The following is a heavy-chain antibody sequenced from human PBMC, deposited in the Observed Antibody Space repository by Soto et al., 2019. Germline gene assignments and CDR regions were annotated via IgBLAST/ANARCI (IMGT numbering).Heavy chain of an antibody. J-gene: IGHJ4*02. CDR1: GYIFTDYY. CDR2: TNPGTGST. D-gene: IGHD3-22*01. Sequence: QVQLVQSGAEVKKPGASVKISCKASGYIFTDYYMHWVRQAPGQGLEWMGITNPGTGSTIFAQKFQGRVTLTRDTSSSTLYMELSSLRSEDTAVYYCARGLSSSGYSSPWGQGTLVTVSS. CDR3: ARGLSSSGYSSP. V-gene: IGHV1-46*01.